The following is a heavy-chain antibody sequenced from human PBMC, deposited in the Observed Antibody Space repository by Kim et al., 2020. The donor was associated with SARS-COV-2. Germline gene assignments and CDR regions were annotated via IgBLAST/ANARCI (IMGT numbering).Heavy chain of an antibody. Sequence: SRVTISVDTSKNQFSLKLSSVTAADTAVYYCARRGAFYDFWSGYYSAFDIWGQGTMVTVSS. V-gene: IGHV4-39*07. CDR3: ARRGAFYDFWSGYYSAFDI. J-gene: IGHJ3*02. D-gene: IGHD3-3*01.